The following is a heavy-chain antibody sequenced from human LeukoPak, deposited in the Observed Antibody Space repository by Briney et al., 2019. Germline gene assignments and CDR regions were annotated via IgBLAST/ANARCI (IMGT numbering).Heavy chain of an antibody. Sequence: GGSLRLSCAASGFTFSSYDMHWVRHATGKGLEWVSAIGTAGDTYYPGSVKGRFTISRENAKNSLYLQMNSLRAGDTAVYYCARGVRYFDWRTFDPWGQGTLVTVSS. CDR1: GFTFSSYD. V-gene: IGHV3-13*01. CDR3: ARGVRYFDWRTFDP. CDR2: IGTAGDT. J-gene: IGHJ5*02. D-gene: IGHD3-9*01.